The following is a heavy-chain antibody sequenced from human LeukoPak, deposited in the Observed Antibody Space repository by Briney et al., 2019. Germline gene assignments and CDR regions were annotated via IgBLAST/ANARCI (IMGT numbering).Heavy chain of an antibody. CDR2: IYYSGST. CDR3: ASSYCTNDVCSQGIDY. V-gene: IGHV4-59*01. Sequence: SETLSLTCTVSGGSIISYYWSWIRQPPGKGLEWIGYIYYSGSTKYNPSLRSRVTISIDMSKNQFSLKLNSVTAADTAVYYCASSYCTNDVCSQGIDYCGQGTLVTVSS. CDR1: GGSIISYY. D-gene: IGHD2-8*01. J-gene: IGHJ4*02.